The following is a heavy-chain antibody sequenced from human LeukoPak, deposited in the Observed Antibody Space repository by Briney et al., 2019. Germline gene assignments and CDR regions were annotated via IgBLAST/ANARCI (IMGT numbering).Heavy chain of an antibody. J-gene: IGHJ1*01. CDR3: ARSSVMAAAGTGRNQYFQH. CDR1: GYTFTSYA. D-gene: IGHD6-13*01. Sequence: GASVKVSCKASGYTFTSYAMHWVRQAPGQRLEWMGWINAGNGNTKYSQKFQGRVTITRDTSASTAYVELSSLRSEDTAVYYCARSSVMAAAGTGRNQYFQHWGQGTLVTVSS. CDR2: INAGNGNT. V-gene: IGHV1-3*01.